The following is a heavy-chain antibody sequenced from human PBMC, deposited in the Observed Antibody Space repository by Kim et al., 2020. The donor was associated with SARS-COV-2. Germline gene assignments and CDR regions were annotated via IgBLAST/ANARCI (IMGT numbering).Heavy chain of an antibody. J-gene: IGHJ6*02. V-gene: IGHV1-18*01. CDR1: GCTFTSYG. D-gene: IGHD5-18*01. Sequence: ASVKVSCKASGCTFTSYGISWVRQAPGQGLEWMGWISAYNGNTNYAQKLQGRVTMTTDTSTSTAYMELRSLRSDDTAVYYCARAPDSYGYYYYGMDVWGQGTTVTVSS. CDR3: ARAPDSYGYYYYGMDV. CDR2: ISAYNGNT.